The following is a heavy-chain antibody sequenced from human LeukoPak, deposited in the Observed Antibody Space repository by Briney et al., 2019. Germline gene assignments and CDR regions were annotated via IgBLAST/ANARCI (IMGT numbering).Heavy chain of an antibody. D-gene: IGHD3-9*01. CDR1: GYSISSGYY. CDR2: VYSSGST. CDR3: ARENRYFDWLSYPHYYYYYMDV. J-gene: IGHJ6*03. Sequence: SETLSLTCTVSGYSISSGYYWGWIRQPPGKGLEWIGRVYSSGSTDYNPSLKSRLSISVDTSKIQFSLRLSSVTVADTAVYYCARENRYFDWLSYPHYYYYYMDVWGKGTTVTISS. V-gene: IGHV4-38-2*02.